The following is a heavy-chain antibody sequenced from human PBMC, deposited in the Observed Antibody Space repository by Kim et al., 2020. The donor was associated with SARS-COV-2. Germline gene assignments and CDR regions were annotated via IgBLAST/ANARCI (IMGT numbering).Heavy chain of an antibody. CDR1: GYSFTSYW. J-gene: IGHJ4*02. CDR3: ARLSVGMLPTVVGYYFDY. D-gene: IGHD2-15*01. Sequence: GESLKISCKGSGYSFTSYWIGWVRQMPGKGLEWMGIIYPGDSDTRYSPSFQGQVTISADKSISTAYLQWSSLKASDTAMYYCARLSVGMLPTVVGYYFDYWGQGTLVTVSS. CDR2: IYPGDSDT. V-gene: IGHV5-51*01.